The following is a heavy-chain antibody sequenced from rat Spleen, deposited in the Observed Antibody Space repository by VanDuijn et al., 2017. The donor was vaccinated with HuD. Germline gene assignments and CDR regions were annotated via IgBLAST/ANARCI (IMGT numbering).Heavy chain of an antibody. CDR3: VRKRVPGFSFYVDY. CDR1: GFSLTSNG. CDR2: ISTGGNT. D-gene: IGHD1-4*01. Sequence: QVQLKESGPGLVQPSQTLSLTCTVSGFSLTSNGVSWVRKTTGKGLEWIAAISTGGNTYYNSGLKSRLGISRDNSKSQVFLKMNILQTEDTAIYFCVRKRVPGFSFYVDYWGQGVMVTVSS. V-gene: IGHV2S8*01. J-gene: IGHJ2*01.